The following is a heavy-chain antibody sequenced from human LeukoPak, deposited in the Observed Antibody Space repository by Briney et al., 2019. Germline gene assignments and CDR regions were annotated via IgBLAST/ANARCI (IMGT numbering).Heavy chain of an antibody. CDR1: GGSISSGSYY. J-gene: IGHJ4*02. Sequence: SQTLSLTCTVSGGSISSGSYYWSWNRQPAGKGLEWIGRIYTSGSTNYNPSLKSRVTISVDTSKNQFSLKLSSVTAADTAVYYCARVIVGGFPYNSSRGAIDYWGQGTLVTVSS. D-gene: IGHD6-13*01. CDR3: ARVIVGGFPYNSSRGAIDY. V-gene: IGHV4-61*02. CDR2: IYTSGST.